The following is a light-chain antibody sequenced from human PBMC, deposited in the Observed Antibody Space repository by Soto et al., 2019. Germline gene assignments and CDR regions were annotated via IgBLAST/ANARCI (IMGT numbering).Light chain of an antibody. CDR3: QQYNNWPPLT. CDR1: QSVSSN. Sequence: EIVMTQSPATLSVSPGERATLSCRASQSVSSNLAWYQQKPGQAPRLLIYDASTRATGIPARFSGSGSGTEFTLTISSLQSEDFAVYCCQQYNNWPPLTFGGGTKVDIK. J-gene: IGKJ4*01. CDR2: DAS. V-gene: IGKV3-15*01.